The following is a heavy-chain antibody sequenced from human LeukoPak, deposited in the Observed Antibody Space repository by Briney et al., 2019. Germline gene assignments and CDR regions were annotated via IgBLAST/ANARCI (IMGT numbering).Heavy chain of an antibody. CDR3: ARGITGSTGFDY. CDR1: GGSIISYY. Sequence: PSETLSLTCTVSGGSIISYYWSWIRQPAGEGLEWIGRIYTSGTTNYNPSLKSRVTMSVDTSMNHFSLKLNSVTAADTAVYYCARGITGSTGFDYWGQGTLVTVSS. D-gene: IGHD1-7*01. J-gene: IGHJ4*02. V-gene: IGHV4-4*07. CDR2: IYTSGTT.